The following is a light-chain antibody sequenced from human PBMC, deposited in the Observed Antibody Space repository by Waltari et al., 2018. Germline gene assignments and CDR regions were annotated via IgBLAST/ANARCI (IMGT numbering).Light chain of an antibody. CDR3: QVWDSSSDHVV. CDR1: NIGSKS. V-gene: IGLV3-21*02. Sequence: SYVLTQPPSVSVAPGQTARITCGGNNIGSKSVPWYQQKPGQAPVLVGDEDSDRPSGIPERFSGSNSGNTATLTISRVEAGDEADYYCQVWDSSSDHVVFGGGTKLTVL. CDR2: EDS. J-gene: IGLJ2*01.